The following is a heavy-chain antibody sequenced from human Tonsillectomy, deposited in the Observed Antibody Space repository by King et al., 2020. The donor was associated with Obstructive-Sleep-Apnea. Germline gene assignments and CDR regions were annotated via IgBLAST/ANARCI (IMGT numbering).Heavy chain of an antibody. J-gene: IGHJ4*02. CDR1: GFTFCAYW. CDR2: MRQDGGDM. D-gene: IGHD3-9*01. Sequence: VQLVESGGGLVQPGGSLRLSCAASGFTFCAYWMSWVRQAPGKGLEWVANMRQDGGDMYYVGSVKGRFTLPRDNAKNSLYLQMNSLRAEDTAVYYCARDYASTGTTGYYGIDYWGQGTLVTVSS. V-gene: IGHV3-7*01. CDR3: ARDYASTGTTGYYGIDY.